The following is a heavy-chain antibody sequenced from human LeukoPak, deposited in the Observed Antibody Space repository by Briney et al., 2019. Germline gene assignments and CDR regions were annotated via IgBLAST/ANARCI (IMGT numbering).Heavy chain of an antibody. D-gene: IGHD3-9*01. CDR2: IYYSGST. Sequence: PSETLSLTCTVSGGSISSYYWSWIRQPPGEGLEWIGYIYYSGSTNYNPSLKSRFTISVDTSKDQFSLKLSSVTAADTAVYYCACFDWYSTPAYMDVWGKGTTVTVSS. CDR3: ACFDWYSTPAYMDV. CDR1: GGSISSYY. V-gene: IGHV4-59*01. J-gene: IGHJ6*03.